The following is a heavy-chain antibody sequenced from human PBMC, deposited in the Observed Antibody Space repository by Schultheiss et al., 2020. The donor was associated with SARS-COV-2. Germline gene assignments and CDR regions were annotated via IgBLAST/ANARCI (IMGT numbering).Heavy chain of an antibody. J-gene: IGHJ5*02. CDR2: IWDDGSKR. V-gene: IGHV3-33*01. D-gene: IGHD3-16*02. CDR3: ARDVSSYQSWFDP. CDR1: GFTFSDHG. Sequence: GESLKISCSASGFTFSDHGMHWVRQAPGKGLEWVAVIWDDGSKRYYVDSVKGRFTISRDNSKNTLYLQMNSLRAEDTAVYYCARDVSSYQSWFDPWGQGTLVTVSS.